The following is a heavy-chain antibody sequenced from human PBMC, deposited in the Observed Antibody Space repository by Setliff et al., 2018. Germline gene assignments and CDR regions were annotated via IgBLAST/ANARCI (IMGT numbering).Heavy chain of an antibody. CDR1: GFTFSSYA. CDR2: IKQDGSEK. J-gene: IGHJ3*02. Sequence: PGGSLRLSCAASGFTFSSYAMSWVRQAPGKGLEWVANIKQDGSEKYYVDSVEGRFTISRDNANRFLYLHMNSLRADDTALYYCTRFGRDDIGIWGQGTMVTVSS. D-gene: IGHD5-12*01. CDR3: TRFGRDDIGI. V-gene: IGHV3-7*03.